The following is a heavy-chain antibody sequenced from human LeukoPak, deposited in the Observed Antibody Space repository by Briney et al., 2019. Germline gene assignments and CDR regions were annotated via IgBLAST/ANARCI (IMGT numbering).Heavy chain of an antibody. CDR2: IIPIFGTA. J-gene: IGHJ4*02. D-gene: IGHD6-13*01. Sequence: SVKVSCKASGYTFTSYDINWVRQAPGQGLEWMGGIIPIFGTANYAQKFQGRVTITADESTSTAYMELSSLRSEDTAVYYCAGSRIAAAGLLFDYWGQGTLVTVSS. V-gene: IGHV1-69*13. CDR1: GYTFTSYD. CDR3: AGSRIAAAGLLFDY.